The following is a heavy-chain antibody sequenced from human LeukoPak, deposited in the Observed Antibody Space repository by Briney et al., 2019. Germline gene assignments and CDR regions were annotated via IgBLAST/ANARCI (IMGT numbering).Heavy chain of an antibody. Sequence: KPGGSLRLSCAASGFTFSSYSMNWVRQAPGKGLEWVSSISSSSSYIYYADSVEGRFTISRDNAKNSLYLQMNSLRAEATAVYYCARERGYCSSPSCSNYWGQGTLVTVSS. CDR2: ISSSSSYI. J-gene: IGHJ4*02. D-gene: IGHD2-2*01. CDR3: ARERGYCSSPSCSNY. V-gene: IGHV3-21*01. CDR1: GFTFSSYS.